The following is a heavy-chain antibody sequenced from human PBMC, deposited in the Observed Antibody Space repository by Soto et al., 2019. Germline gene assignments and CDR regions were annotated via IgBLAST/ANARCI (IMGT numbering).Heavy chain of an antibody. CDR1: EGTSGSVGCC. J-gene: IGHJ4*02. CDR2: IYYSGST. CDR3: ARDLSSGYFDY. D-gene: IGHD3-22*01. V-gene: IGHV4-31*02. Sequence: TVSEGTSGSVGCCWSRNRQHPGKGLEWIGYIYYSGSTYYNPSLKSRVTISVDTSKNQFSLKLSSVTAADTAVYYCARDLSSGYFDYWGQGTLVTVSS.